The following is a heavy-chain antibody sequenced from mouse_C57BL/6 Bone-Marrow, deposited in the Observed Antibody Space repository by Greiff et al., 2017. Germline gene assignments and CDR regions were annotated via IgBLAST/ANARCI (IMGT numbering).Heavy chain of an antibody. V-gene: IGHV1-50*01. CDR2: IDPSDSYT. D-gene: IGHD1-1*01. Sequence: VQLQQPGAELVKPGASVKLSCKASGYTFTSYWMQWVKQRPGQGLEWIGEIDPSDSYTNYNQKFKGKATLTVDTSSSTAYMQLSSLTSEDSAVYYCASHYYGSSDDYWGQGTTLTVSS. CDR3: ASHYYGSSDDY. J-gene: IGHJ2*01. CDR1: GYTFTSYW.